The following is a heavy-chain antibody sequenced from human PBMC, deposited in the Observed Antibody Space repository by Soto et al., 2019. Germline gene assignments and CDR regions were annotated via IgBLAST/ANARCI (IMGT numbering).Heavy chain of an antibody. Sequence: GESLKISCAASGFTFSSYAIHWVRQAPGKGLEYVSAISSNGGSTYYANSVKGRFTISRDNSKNTLYLQMGSLRAEDMAVYYCARDSIAAAGTQWLFRPEYDYWGQGTLVTVSS. D-gene: IGHD6-13*01. CDR2: ISSNGGST. CDR3: ARDSIAAAGTQWLFRPEYDY. V-gene: IGHV3-64*01. J-gene: IGHJ4*02. CDR1: GFTFSSYA.